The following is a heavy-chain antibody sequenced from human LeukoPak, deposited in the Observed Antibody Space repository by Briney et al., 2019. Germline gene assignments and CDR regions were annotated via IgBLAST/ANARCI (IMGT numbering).Heavy chain of an antibody. CDR1: GYTFSEYT. CDR3: AKDHPYYFWSGYYH. Sequence: GRSLRLSCAVSGYTFSEYTAHWVRQATGKGMEWVAVISYGGDNKYYGDSVKGRFTISRDNSKNTLYLQMSSLTTDDTALYYCAKDHPYYFWSGYYHWGQGTLVTVSS. D-gene: IGHD3-3*01. V-gene: IGHV3-30-3*01. J-gene: IGHJ5*02. CDR2: ISYGGDNK.